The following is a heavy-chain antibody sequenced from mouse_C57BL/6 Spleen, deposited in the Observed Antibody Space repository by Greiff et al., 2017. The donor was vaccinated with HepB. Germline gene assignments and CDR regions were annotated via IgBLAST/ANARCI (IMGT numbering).Heavy chain of an antibody. CDR1: GYTFTEYT. CDR3: ARHEDPDYYGSREAWFAY. CDR2: FYPGSGSI. Sequence: VQLQQSGAELVKPGASVKLSCKASGYTFTEYTIHWVKQRSGQGLEWIGWFYPGSGSIKYNEKFKDKATLTADKSSSTVYMELSRLTSEDSAVYFCARHEDPDYYGSREAWFAYWGQGTLVTVSA. D-gene: IGHD1-1*01. V-gene: IGHV1-62-2*01. J-gene: IGHJ3*01.